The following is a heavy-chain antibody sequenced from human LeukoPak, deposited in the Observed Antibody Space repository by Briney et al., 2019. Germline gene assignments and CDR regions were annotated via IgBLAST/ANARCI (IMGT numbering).Heavy chain of an antibody. V-gene: IGHV1-69*04. J-gene: IGHJ3*01. CDR3: ATRAHYYDSSGYYPDDY. Sequence: SVKVSCKASGGTFSSYAISWVRQAPGQGLEWMGRIIPILGIANYAQKFQGRVTITADKSTSTAYLELSSLRSEDTAVYYCATRAHYYDSSGYYPDDYWGQGTRVTVSS. D-gene: IGHD3-22*01. CDR2: IIPILGIA. CDR1: GGTFSSYA.